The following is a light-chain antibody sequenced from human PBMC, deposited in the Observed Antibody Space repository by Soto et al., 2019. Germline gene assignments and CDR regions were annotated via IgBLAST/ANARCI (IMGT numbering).Light chain of an antibody. Sequence: EIVLTQSPATLSLSPGERATLSCRASQSVTSFLAWYQQKPGQAPRLLIYEVSTRVSGVPDRFSGSGSGTDFTLEISRVETDDVGIYYCMQSTQLPPTFGQGTRLEIK. V-gene: IGKV3-11*01. CDR3: MQSTQLPPT. J-gene: IGKJ5*01. CDR1: QSVTSF. CDR2: EVS.